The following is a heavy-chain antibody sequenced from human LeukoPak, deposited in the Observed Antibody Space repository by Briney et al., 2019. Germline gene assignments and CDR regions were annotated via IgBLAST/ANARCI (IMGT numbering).Heavy chain of an antibody. D-gene: IGHD3-16*02. CDR3: ARDKIMIMFGGVIANWFDP. J-gene: IGHJ5*02. CDR2: INTNTGNP. V-gene: IGHV7-4-1*02. Sequence: VASVKVSRKASGYTFTSYAMNWVRQAPGQGLEWMGWINTNTGNPTYAQGFTGRFVFSLDTSVSTAYLQISSLQAEDTAVYYCARDKIMIMFGGVIANWFDPWGQGTLVTVSS. CDR1: GYTFTSYA.